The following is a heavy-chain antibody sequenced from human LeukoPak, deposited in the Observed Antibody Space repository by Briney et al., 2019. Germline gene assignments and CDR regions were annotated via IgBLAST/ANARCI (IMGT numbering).Heavy chain of an antibody. J-gene: IGHJ4*02. CDR2: IYTSGGT. CDR3: ARAAEYSSGWYLFDF. D-gene: IGHD6-19*01. V-gene: IGHV4-4*07. CDR1: GGSISSYY. Sequence: KASETLSLTCSVSGGSISSYYWTWIRQPAGKGLEWIGRIYTSGGTNYNPSLKSRVTMSVDTSTNQFSLKLSSVTAADTAMYYCARAAEYSSGWYLFDFWGQGILVTVSA.